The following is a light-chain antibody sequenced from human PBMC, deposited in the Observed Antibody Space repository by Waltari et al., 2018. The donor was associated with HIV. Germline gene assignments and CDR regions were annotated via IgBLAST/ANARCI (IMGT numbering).Light chain of an antibody. J-gene: IGLJ3*02. CDR3: AAWDDSLSGWV. CDR1: SSTIGDNY. V-gene: IGLV1-47*01. CDR2: RNS. Sequence: QSALTPPPSTSGTPGQTVTIPCSGSSSTIGDNYVSWYQQLPGTAPKLLIYRNSQRPSGVRDRFSGSKSGTSASLAINDLRSEDEAEYHCAAWDDSLSGWVFGGGTNLTVL.